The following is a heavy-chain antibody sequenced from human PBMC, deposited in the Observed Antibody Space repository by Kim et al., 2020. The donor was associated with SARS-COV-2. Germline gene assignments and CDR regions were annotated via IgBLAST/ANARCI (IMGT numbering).Heavy chain of an antibody. J-gene: IGHJ6*02. V-gene: IGHV7-4-1*02. CDR2: INTNTGNP. CDR3: ARGYYGMDV. Sequence: ASVKVSCKASGYALTSFAMNWVRQAPGQGLEWMGWINTNTGNPTYAQGFTGRFVFSLNTSISTAYLQINSLKAEDTVVYYCARGYYGMDVWGQGTPVTV. CDR1: GYALTSFA.